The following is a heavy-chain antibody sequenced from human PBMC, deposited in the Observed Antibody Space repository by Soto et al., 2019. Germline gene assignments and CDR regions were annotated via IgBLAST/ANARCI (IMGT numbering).Heavy chain of an antibody. V-gene: IGHV4-4*07. J-gene: IGHJ4*02. CDR1: GGSISSYY. CDR3: ARDLKFGQDDY. CDR2: IYTSGST. Sequence: PSLTCTVSGGSISSYYWTWIRQPSGKGLEWIGRIYTSGSTNYNPSLKSRVTMSVDTSKNQFSLKLSSVTAADTAVYYCARDLKFGQDDYWGQGSQVTV. D-gene: IGHD3-10*01.